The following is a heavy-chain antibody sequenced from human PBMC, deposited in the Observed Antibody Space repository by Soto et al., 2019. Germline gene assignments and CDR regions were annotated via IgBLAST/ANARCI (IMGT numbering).Heavy chain of an antibody. Sequence: SVKVSCKASGGTFSSYTISWVRQAPGQGLEWMGRIIPILGIANYAQKFQGRVTITADKSTSTAYMELSSLRSEDTAVYYCAREEPARVAATFWGNYRPATDYGMDAWGQGTTVTVSS. V-gene: IGHV1-69*04. CDR3: AREEPARVAATFWGNYRPATDYGMDA. CDR2: IIPILGIA. D-gene: IGHD3-16*02. J-gene: IGHJ6*02. CDR1: GGTFSSYT.